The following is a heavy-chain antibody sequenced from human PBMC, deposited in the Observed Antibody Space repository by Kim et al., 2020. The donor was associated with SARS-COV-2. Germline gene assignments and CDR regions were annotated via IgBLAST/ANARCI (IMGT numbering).Heavy chain of an antibody. D-gene: IGHD2-2*02. CDR1: GYTFTGYY. J-gene: IGHJ4*02. CDR2: INPNSGGT. CDR3: ARDSVVPAAIGDY. Sequence: ASVKVSCKASGYTFTGYYMHWVRQAPGQGLEWMGRINPNSGGTNYAQKFQGRVTMTRDTSISTAYMELSRLRSDDTAVYYCARDSVVPAAIGDYWGQGTLVTVSS. V-gene: IGHV1-2*06.